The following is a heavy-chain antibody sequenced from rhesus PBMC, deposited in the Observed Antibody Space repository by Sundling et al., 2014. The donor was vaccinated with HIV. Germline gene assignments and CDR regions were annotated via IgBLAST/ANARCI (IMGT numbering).Heavy chain of an antibody. V-gene: IGHV4-160*01. Sequence: QVQLQESGPGLLKPSETLSLTCAVSGGSISSNFWSWIRQAPGKGLEWIGYIHGRGTSTNYSPSLKSRVTISKDTSKKEFSLKLSSVTAADTAMYYCAGDWSYWGQGVRVTVSS. D-gene: IGHD6-13*01. CDR2: IHGRGTST. CDR1: GGSISSNF. CDR3: AGDWSY. J-gene: IGHJ4*01.